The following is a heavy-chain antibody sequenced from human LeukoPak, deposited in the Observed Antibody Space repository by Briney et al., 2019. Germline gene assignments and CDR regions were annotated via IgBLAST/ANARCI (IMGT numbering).Heavy chain of an antibody. V-gene: IGHV4-39*07. CDR2: IYYSGST. CDR3: ARDPEYATFDY. D-gene: IGHD2/OR15-2a*01. J-gene: IGHJ4*02. CDR1: GFTFSSYA. Sequence: PGGSLRLSCAASGFTFSSYAMSWVRQPPGKGLEWIGSIYYSGSTYYNPSLKSRVTISVDTSKNQFSLKLSSVTAADTAVYYCARDPEYATFDYWGQGTLVTVSS.